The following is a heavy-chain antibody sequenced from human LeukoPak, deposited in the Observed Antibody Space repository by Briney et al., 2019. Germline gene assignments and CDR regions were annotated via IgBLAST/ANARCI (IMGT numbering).Heavy chain of an antibody. J-gene: IGHJ6*02. CDR1: GGSFSGYY. Sequence: SETLSLTCAVYGGSFSGYYWSWIRQPPGKGLEWIGEINHSGSTNNNQSLKSRVTISVDTSKNQFSLKLSSVTAADTAVYYCARAPLRYFDWLLVPYGMDVWGQGTTVTVSS. V-gene: IGHV4-34*01. CDR3: ARAPLRYFDWLLVPYGMDV. D-gene: IGHD3-9*01. CDR2: INHSGST.